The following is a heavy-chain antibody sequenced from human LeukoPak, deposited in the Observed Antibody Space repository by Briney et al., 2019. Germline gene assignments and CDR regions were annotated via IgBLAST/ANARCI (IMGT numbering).Heavy chain of an antibody. CDR1: GFTFSSYA. D-gene: IGHD3-10*01. J-gene: IGHJ4*02. CDR2: ISGSGGST. CDR3: AKSLGSGEYYFDY. V-gene: IGHV3-23*01. Sequence: GGSLRLSCAASGFTFSSYATSWVRQAPGKGLEWVSAISGSGGSTYYADSVKGRFTISRDNSKNTLYLQMNSLRAEDTAVYYCAKSLGSGEYYFDYWGQGTLVTVSS.